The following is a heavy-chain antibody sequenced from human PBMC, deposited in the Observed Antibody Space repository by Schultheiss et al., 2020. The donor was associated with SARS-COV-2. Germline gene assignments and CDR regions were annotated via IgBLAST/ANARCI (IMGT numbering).Heavy chain of an antibody. J-gene: IGHJ6*02. D-gene: IGHD3-10*01. V-gene: IGHV3-30*19. CDR3: ARGRVRGAAPSYYYGMDV. Sequence: GESLKISCAASGFTFSSYGMHWVRQAPGKGLEWVAVIWYDGSNKYYADSVKGRFTISRDNSKNTLYLQMNSLRAEDTAVYYCARGRVRGAAPSYYYGMDVWGQGTTVTVSS. CDR2: IWYDGSNK. CDR1: GFTFSSYG.